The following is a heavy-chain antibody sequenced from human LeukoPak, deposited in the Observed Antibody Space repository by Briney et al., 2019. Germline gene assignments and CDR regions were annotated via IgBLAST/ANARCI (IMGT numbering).Heavy chain of an antibody. CDR1: GFTFSSYG. Sequence: PGGSLRLSCAASGFTFSSYGMHWVRQAPGKGLEWVAVISYDGSNKYYADSVKGRFTISRDNSKNTLYLQMNSLRAEDTAVYYCAKDRTVGWELQGFDYWGQGTLVTVSS. CDR3: AKDRTVGWELQGFDY. V-gene: IGHV3-30*18. J-gene: IGHJ4*02. CDR2: ISYDGSNK. D-gene: IGHD1-26*01.